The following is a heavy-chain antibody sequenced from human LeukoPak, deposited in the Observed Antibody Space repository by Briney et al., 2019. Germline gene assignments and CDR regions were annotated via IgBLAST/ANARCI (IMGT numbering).Heavy chain of an antibody. CDR2: IYHSGST. V-gene: IGHV4-4*02. CDR3: AREGFYGGNSGRFDY. Sequence: SETLSLTCAVSGGSISSSNWWSWVRQPPGKGLEWIGEIYHSGSTNYNPSLKSRVTISVDKSKNQFSLKLSSVTAADTAVYYCAREGFYGGNSGRFDYWGQGTLVTVSS. D-gene: IGHD4-23*01. J-gene: IGHJ4*02. CDR1: GGSISSSNW.